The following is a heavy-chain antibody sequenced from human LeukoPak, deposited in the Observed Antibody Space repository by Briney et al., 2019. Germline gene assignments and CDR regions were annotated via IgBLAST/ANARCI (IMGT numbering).Heavy chain of an antibody. Sequence: SETLSLTCSVSGGSISSSNFYWGWIRQPPGRGLELIASIYYSGRTYYNPSLKSRVTISADTSKNQFSLKLSSVTAADTAVYYCARRNYYDSSGYHFDYWGQGTLVTVSS. CDR2: IYYSGRT. J-gene: IGHJ4*02. D-gene: IGHD3-22*01. CDR1: GGSISSSNFY. CDR3: ARRNYYDSSGYHFDY. V-gene: IGHV4-39*01.